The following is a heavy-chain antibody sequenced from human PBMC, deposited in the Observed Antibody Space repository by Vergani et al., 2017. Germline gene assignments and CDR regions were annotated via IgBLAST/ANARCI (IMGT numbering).Heavy chain of an antibody. CDR3: ARARGSGSYFRWFDP. Sequence: QVQLVQSGAEVRKPGASVKVSCKASGYTFTGYYMHWVRQAPGQGLEWMGWINPNSGGTNYAQKFQGRVTMTRDPSISTAYMELSRLRSDDTAVYYCARARGSGSYFRWFDPWGQGTLVTVSS. D-gene: IGHD3-10*01. V-gene: IGHV1-2*02. CDR2: INPNSGGT. J-gene: IGHJ5*02. CDR1: GYTFTGYY.